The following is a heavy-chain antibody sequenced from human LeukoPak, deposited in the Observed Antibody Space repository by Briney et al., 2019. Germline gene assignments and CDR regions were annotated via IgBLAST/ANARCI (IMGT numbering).Heavy chain of an antibody. CDR1: GFTFSSYA. J-gene: IGHJ4*02. CDR3: AKGHAGYNLEFDY. Sequence: GGSLRLSCAASGFTFSSYAMSWVRQAPGKGLEWVSAISGSGGSTYYADSVKGRFTISRDNSKNTLYLQVNSLRAEDTAVYYCAKGHAGYNLEFDYWGQGTLVTVSS. CDR2: ISGSGGST. V-gene: IGHV3-23*01. D-gene: IGHD5-24*01.